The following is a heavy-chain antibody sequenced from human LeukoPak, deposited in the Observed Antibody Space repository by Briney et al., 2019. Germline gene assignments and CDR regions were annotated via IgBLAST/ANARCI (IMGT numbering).Heavy chain of an antibody. CDR1: GYTFTSYG. CDR2: ISAYNGNI. CDR3: ARGLPYSSGRSDFDY. V-gene: IGHV1-18*01. D-gene: IGHD6-19*01. J-gene: IGHJ4*02. Sequence: ASVKVSCKASGYTFTSYGISWVRQAPGQGLEWMGWISAYNGNINYAQKLQGRVTMTTDTSTSTAYMELRSLRSDDTAVYYCARGLPYSSGRSDFDYWGQGTLVTVSS.